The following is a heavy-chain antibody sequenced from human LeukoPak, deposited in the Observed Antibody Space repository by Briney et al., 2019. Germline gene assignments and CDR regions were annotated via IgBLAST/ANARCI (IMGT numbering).Heavy chain of an antibody. CDR3: AKDRRMTTVTVSAFDI. V-gene: IGHV3-9*01. D-gene: IGHD4-17*01. CDR2: ISWNSGSI. CDR1: GFTLDDYA. Sequence: GRSLRLSCAASGFTLDDYAMHWVRQAPGKGLEWVSGISWNSGSIGYADSVKGRFTISRDNAKNSLYLQMNSLRAEDTALYYCAKDRRMTTVTVSAFDIWGQGTMVTVSS. J-gene: IGHJ3*02.